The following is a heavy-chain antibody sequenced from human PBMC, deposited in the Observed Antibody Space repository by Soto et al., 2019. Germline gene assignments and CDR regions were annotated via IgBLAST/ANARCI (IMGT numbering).Heavy chain of an antibody. D-gene: IGHD1-26*01. CDR2: ISAYNGNT. CDR1: GYTFTSYG. Sequence: QAQLAQSGAEVKKPGASVKVSCKASGYTFTSYGINWVRQAPGQGLEWMGWISAYNGNTYYTQKFQDRVTMTIDTSTSTVYMELRSLRSDDTAVYYCGRDLGGWFDPWGQGTLVIVSS. J-gene: IGHJ5*02. V-gene: IGHV1-18*01. CDR3: GRDLGGWFDP.